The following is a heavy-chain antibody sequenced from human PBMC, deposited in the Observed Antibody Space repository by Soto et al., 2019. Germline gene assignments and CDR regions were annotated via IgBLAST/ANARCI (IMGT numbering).Heavy chain of an antibody. D-gene: IGHD1-26*01. Sequence: QIQLVQSGAEVKKPGASVKVSCKASGYTFTSNAIHWVRQAPGQRLEWMGWINAGNGNTRYSQKFQGRVTITGDISASTANMELSSLRSEDTAVYFCARDKSSGSYGDDAFDIWGQGTMVTVSS. CDR2: INAGNGNT. CDR3: ARDKSSGSYGDDAFDI. J-gene: IGHJ3*02. CDR1: GYTFTSNA. V-gene: IGHV1-3*01.